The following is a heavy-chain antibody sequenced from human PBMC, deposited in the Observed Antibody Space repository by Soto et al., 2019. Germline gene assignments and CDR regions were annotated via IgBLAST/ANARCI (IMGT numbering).Heavy chain of an antibody. D-gene: IGHD3-10*01. Sequence: GGSLRLSCAASGFTFSSYWMSWVRQAPGKGLEWVAYIHGTRSIIYYADSVKGRFTISRDNAKNSLYLQMNSLRREDTAVYYSARSRNSAVADSFDFWGQGTLVTVS. V-gene: IGHV3-48*01. CDR3: ARSRNSAVADSFDF. CDR2: IHGTRSII. CDR1: GFTFSSYW. J-gene: IGHJ4*02.